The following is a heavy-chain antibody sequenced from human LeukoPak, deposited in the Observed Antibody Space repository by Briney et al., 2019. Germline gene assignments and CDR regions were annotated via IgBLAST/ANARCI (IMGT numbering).Heavy chain of an antibody. CDR2: IIPIFGTA. D-gene: IGHD1-1*01. V-gene: IGHV1-69*01. J-gene: IGHJ5*02. CDR3: ARDTDNWNDGNWFDP. Sequence: SVKVSCKASGGTFSSYAISRVRQAPGQGLEWMGGIIPIFGTANYAQKFQGRVTITADESTSTAYMELSSLRSEDTAVYYCARDTDNWNDGNWFDPWGQGTLVTVSS. CDR1: GGTFSSYA.